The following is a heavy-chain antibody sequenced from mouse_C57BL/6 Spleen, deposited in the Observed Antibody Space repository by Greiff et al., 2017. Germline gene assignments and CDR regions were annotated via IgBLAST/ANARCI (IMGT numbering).Heavy chain of an antibody. J-gene: IGHJ4*01. V-gene: IGHV5-9-1*02. Sequence: EVKLVESVDCLVKPRGSLKLSCAASAFTFSSSAMSWVRQTPEKRLEWVSYISSGGDYIYYADTVKGRFTISRDNARNTLYLQMSSLKSEDTAMYYCTRGYSNFYAMDYWGQGTSVTVSS. CDR1: AFTFSSSA. CDR3: TRGYSNFYAMDY. D-gene: IGHD2-5*01. CDR2: ISSGGDYI.